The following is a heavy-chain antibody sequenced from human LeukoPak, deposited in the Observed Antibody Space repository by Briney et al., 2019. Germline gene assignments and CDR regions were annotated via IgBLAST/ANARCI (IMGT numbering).Heavy chain of an antibody. CDR2: ISNGKT. CDR1: GFPFSSHA. CDR3: VREAGYCAPVCVKTNWFDP. J-gene: IGHJ5*02. D-gene: IGHD2-15*01. Sequence: GGSLRLSCEASGFPFSSHAMSWVRQPPGKGLEWVAAISNGKTDYADCVRGRFAISRDDSTNTVYLHMNSLRDEDTALYHCVREAGYCAPVCVKTNWFDPWGQGTLVTVSS. V-gene: IGHV3-23*01.